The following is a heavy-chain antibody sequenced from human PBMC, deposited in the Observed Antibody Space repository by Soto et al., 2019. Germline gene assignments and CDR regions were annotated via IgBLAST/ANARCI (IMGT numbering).Heavy chain of an antibody. CDR2: INHSGST. CDR1: GGSFSGYY. CDR3: ARVPYIAARPRYFDY. D-gene: IGHD6-6*01. V-gene: IGHV4-34*01. Sequence: SETLCLTCAVYGGSFSGYYWSGIRQPPGKGLEWIGEINHSGSTNYNPSLKSRVTISVDTSKNQFSLKLSSVTAADTAVYYCARVPYIAARPRYFDYWGQGTLVTVSS. J-gene: IGHJ4*02.